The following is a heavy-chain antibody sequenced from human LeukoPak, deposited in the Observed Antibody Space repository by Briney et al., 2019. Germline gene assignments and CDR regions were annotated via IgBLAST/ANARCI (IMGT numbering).Heavy chain of an antibody. CDR1: GGSISSYY. CDR3: AGGYDILTGYYKGKLVY. V-gene: IGHV4-59*01. Sequence: PSETLSLTCTVSGGSISSYYWSWIRQPPGKGLEWIGYIYYSGSTNYNPSLKSRVTISVDTSKNQFSLKLSSVTAADTAVYYCAGGYDILTGYYKGKLVYWGQGTLVTVSS. CDR2: IYYSGST. D-gene: IGHD3-9*01. J-gene: IGHJ4*02.